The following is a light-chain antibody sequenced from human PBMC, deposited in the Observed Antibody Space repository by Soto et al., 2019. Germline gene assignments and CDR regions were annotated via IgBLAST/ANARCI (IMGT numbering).Light chain of an antibody. CDR1: ESVGSN. CDR2: GAS. J-gene: IGKJ4*01. Sequence: VMTQSPATLSVSPGQRATISCRASESVGSNVAWYQQKPGQAPRLLIFGASTRATGIPARFSGSASGTEFTLTISSLQSEDLAAYYCQQYNHWPPAFGGGTKVEIK. CDR3: QQYNHWPPA. V-gene: IGKV3-15*01.